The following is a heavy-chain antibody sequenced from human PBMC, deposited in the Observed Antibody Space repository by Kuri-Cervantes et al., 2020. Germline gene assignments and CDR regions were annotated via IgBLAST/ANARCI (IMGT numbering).Heavy chain of an antibody. Sequence: ASVKVSCKASGYTFTSYDINWVRQATGQGLEWMGWMNPNSGNTGYAQKFQGRVTMTRNTSISTAYMELSSLISEDTAVYYCARGSRWLALYCFDYWGQGTLVTVSS. V-gene: IGHV1-8*01. CDR1: GYTFTSYD. D-gene: IGHD6-19*01. CDR2: MNPNSGNT. CDR3: ARGSRWLALYCFDY. J-gene: IGHJ4*02.